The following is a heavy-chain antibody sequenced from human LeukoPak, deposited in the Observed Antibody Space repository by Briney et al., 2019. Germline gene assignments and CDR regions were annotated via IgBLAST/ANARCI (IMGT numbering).Heavy chain of an antibody. D-gene: IGHD6-13*01. CDR1: GGSTSSSSYY. CDR2: IYYSGST. V-gene: IGHV4-39*02. Sequence: SETLSLTCTVSGGSTSSSSYYWGWIRQPPGKGLEWIGSIYYSGSTYYNPSPKSRVTISVDTSKNQFSLKLSSVTAADTAVYYCAREAAGTRNWFDPWGQGTLVTVSS. CDR3: AREAAGTRNWFDP. J-gene: IGHJ5*02.